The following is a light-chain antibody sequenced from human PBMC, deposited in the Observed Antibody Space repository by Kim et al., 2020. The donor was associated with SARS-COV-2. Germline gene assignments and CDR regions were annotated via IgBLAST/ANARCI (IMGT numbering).Light chain of an antibody. CDR1: QGISNY. Sequence: DIQMTQSPSAMSASVGDRVTITCRASQGISNYLAWFQQKPGKVPKRLISAASRLQSGVPSRFSGSGSGTEFTLTISNLQPEDVATYYCLHHKGYPWTFGQGTKVEIK. V-gene: IGKV1-17*03. CDR2: AAS. J-gene: IGKJ1*01. CDR3: LHHKGYPWT.